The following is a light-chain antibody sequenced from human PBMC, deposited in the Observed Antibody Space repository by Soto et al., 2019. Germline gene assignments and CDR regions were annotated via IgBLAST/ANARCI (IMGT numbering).Light chain of an antibody. Sequence: EVVMTQSPATLSLSPGERATLSCRASQSVRSNLAWYLQKPGQAPRLLMYGASTRATSIPARFGGSGSGTEFTLTISSLQSEDFAVYYCQQYNNWPGTFGQGTRVEIK. J-gene: IGKJ1*01. CDR1: QSVRSN. V-gene: IGKV3-15*01. CDR3: QQYNNWPGT. CDR2: GAS.